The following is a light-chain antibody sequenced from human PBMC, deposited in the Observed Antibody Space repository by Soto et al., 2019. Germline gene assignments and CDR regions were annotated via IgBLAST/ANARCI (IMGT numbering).Light chain of an antibody. CDR3: QQCDGTSWT. J-gene: IGKJ1*01. CDR1: QSVSGNN. Sequence: VLTQSPVTLSVSPGERATLSCRASQSVSGNNLAWYQQKPGRPPRLLIYGESSRTSGVPDRFSGSGSGTNFTLTINRLEPEDFAVYYCQQCDGTSWTFGQGTKVDIK. V-gene: IGKV3-20*01. CDR2: GES.